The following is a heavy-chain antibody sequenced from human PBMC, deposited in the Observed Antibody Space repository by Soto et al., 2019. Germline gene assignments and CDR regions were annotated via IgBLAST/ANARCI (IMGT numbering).Heavy chain of an antibody. D-gene: IGHD1-1*01. CDR2: ISDHNGNT. Sequence: QVHLVQSGAEVKKPGASVKVSCKASGYTFTSYGIPWVRQAPGQGLEWMGWISDHNGNTDYAQKLQGRVIVTRDTSASTAYMQLRSLISDDTAVYYCARGRYGDYWGQGALVTVSS. CDR3: ARGRYGDY. CDR1: GYTFTSYG. J-gene: IGHJ4*02. V-gene: IGHV1-18*01.